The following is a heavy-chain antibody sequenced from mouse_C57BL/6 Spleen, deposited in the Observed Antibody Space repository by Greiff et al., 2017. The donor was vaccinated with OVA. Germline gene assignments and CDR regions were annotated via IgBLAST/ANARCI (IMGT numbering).Heavy chain of an antibody. CDR3: ARAYYGSRGFAY. CDR1: GYTFTSYW. D-gene: IGHD1-1*01. Sequence: QVQLQQPGAELVMPGASVKLSCKASGYTFTSYWMHWVKQRPGQGLEWIGEIDPSDSYTNYNQKFKGKSTLTVDKSSSTAYMQLSSLTSEDSAVYYCARAYYGSRGFAYWGQGTLVTVSA. V-gene: IGHV1-69*01. CDR2: IDPSDSYT. J-gene: IGHJ3*01.